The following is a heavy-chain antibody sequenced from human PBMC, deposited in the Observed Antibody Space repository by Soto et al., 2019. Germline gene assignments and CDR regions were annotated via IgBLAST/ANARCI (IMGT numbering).Heavy chain of an antibody. V-gene: IGHV1-18*04. J-gene: IGHJ4*02. Sequence: ASVTVSYKASGYTFTSYSISWVRQAPGHGLEWMGWISAYNGNTNYAQEPQGRVTMTTDTSTSTAYMELRSLRSDDTAVYYCARDCGGRGYSYGPCEVGAFDYWGQGTLVTVSS. D-gene: IGHD5-18*01. CDR3: ARDCGGRGYSYGPCEVGAFDY. CDR1: GYTFTSYS. CDR2: ISAYNGNT.